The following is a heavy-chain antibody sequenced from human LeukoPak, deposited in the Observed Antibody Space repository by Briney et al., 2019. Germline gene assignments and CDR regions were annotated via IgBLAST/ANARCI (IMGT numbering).Heavy chain of an antibody. D-gene: IGHD2-21*01. CDR2: MNPNSGNA. CDR1: GYTFTSYD. J-gene: IGHJ4*02. V-gene: IGHV1-8*01. CDR3: TRSVRNGHIDY. Sequence: ASVKVSCKASGYTFTSYDINWVRQATGQGLEWMGWMNPNSGNAGYAQKFQGRVTMTRSTSISTAYMELSSLRFEDTAVYYCTRSVRNGHIDYWGQGTLVTVSS.